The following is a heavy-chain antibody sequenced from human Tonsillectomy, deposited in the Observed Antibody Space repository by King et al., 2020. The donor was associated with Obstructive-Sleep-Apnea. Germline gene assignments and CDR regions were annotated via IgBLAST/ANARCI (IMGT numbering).Heavy chain of an antibody. CDR2: ITSSSSTI. J-gene: IGHJ5*02. Sequence: VQLVESGGGLVQPGGSLRLSCAASGFTFSSYSMNWVRQAPGKGLEWVSYITSSSSTIYYADSVKGRFTISRDNAKNSLYLKMNSLRVEDTAVYYCARDSSGYSPWGQGTLVTVSS. CDR3: ARDSSGYSP. CDR1: GFTFSSYS. D-gene: IGHD3-22*01. V-gene: IGHV3-48*04.